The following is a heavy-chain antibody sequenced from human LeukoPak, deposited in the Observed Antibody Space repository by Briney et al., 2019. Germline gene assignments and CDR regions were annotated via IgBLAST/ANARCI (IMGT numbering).Heavy chain of an antibody. J-gene: IGHJ4*02. D-gene: IGHD6-19*01. Sequence: PSETLSLTCAVSGGSTSSSNWWSWVRQPPGKGLEWIGEIYHSGSTNYNPSLKSRVTISVDKSKNQFSLKLSSVTAADTAVYYCARYPPSQSAVAGLFDYWGQGTLVTVSS. CDR1: GGSTSSSNW. CDR2: IYHSGST. CDR3: ARYPPSQSAVAGLFDY. V-gene: IGHV4-4*02.